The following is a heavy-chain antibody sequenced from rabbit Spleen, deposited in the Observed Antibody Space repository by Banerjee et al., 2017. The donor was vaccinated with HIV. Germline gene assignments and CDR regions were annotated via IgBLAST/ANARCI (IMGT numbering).Heavy chain of an antibody. CDR1: GVSLNDKDV. J-gene: IGHJ4*01. D-gene: IGHD8-1*01. V-gene: IGHV1S45*01. CDR2: IYASDGST. Sequence: QEQLEESGGDLVKPEGSLTLTCKASGVSLNDKDVMCWVRQAPGKGLEWIVCIYASDGSTHYASWAKGRFTISKTSSTTVTLQMTSLTAADTATYFCARDAGSYDYIDGVFNLWGPGTLVTVS. CDR3: ARDAGSYDYIDGVFNL.